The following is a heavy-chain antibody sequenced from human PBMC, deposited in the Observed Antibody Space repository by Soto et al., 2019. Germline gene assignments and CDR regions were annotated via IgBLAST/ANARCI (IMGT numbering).Heavy chain of an antibody. V-gene: IGHV3-64D*06. CDR2: ISSNGDDT. Sequence: GGSLRLSCSASGFTFSSYVMYWVRQAPGKGLEFVSLISSNGDDTHYADSVKGRFTISRDNSKSTLFLQMSSLRTEDTAVYYCVKTGRFGQLVPSDYWGQGTLVTVSS. D-gene: IGHD6-6*01. J-gene: IGHJ4*02. CDR3: VKTGRFGQLVPSDY. CDR1: GFTFSSYV.